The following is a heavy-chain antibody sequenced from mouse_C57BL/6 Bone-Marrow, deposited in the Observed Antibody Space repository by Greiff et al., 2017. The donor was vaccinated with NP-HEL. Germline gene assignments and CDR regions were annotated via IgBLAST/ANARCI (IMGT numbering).Heavy chain of an antibody. CDR3: ARGGNYGNLAY. V-gene: IGHV1-22*01. Sequence: VQLQQSGPELVKPGASVKMSCKASGYTFTDYNMHWVKQSHGKSLEWIGYINPNNGGTSYNQKFKGKATLTVNKSSSTAYMELRSLTSEDSSVYYFARGGNYGNLAYWGQGTLVTVSA. CDR2: INPNNGGT. D-gene: IGHD1-1*01. J-gene: IGHJ3*01. CDR1: GYTFTDYN.